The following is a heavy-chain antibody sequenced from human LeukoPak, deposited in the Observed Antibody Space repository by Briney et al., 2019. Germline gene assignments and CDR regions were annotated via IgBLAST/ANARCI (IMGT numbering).Heavy chain of an antibody. Sequence: PGGALRLSCTASGFTFSDYYMSWIRQAPGMGLEGVSYISSGGSTIYYADSVKGRFTISRDNAKNSLYLQMNSLRAEDTAVYYCAREGGRDYVWGSYRYTGGFDYWGQGTLVTVSS. CDR3: AREGGRDYVWGSYRYTGGFDY. CDR2: ISSGGSTI. D-gene: IGHD3-16*02. V-gene: IGHV3-11*01. J-gene: IGHJ4*02. CDR1: GFTFSDYY.